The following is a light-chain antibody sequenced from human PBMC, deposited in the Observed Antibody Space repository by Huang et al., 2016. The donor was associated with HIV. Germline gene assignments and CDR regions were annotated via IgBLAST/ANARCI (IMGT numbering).Light chain of an antibody. CDR2: AAS. CDR3: LQHNNYPWT. Sequence: DIQMIQSPSAVSASVGDRFTITCRASQGISNSLIWFQQKPGKVPERLIYAASTLQTGVPSRFGGSGSGTEFTLTISSLQPDDFAIYYCLQHNNYPWTFGQGTKVEI. CDR1: QGISNS. J-gene: IGKJ1*01. V-gene: IGKV1-17*03.